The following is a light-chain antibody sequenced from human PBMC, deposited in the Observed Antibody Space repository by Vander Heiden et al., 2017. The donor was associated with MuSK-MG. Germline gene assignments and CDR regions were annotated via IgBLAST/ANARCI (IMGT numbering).Light chain of an antibody. CDR1: QSISSY. CDR3: KQSDSTPWT. Sequence: DIRMTQSPSSLSASVGDRVTITCRASQSISSYLNWYQQKPGKAPKLLIYAASSLQSGVPSRFSGSGSGTDFTLTISRRQPEDFASYYCKQSDSTPWTFGQGTKVEIK. CDR2: AAS. J-gene: IGKJ1*01. V-gene: IGKV1-39*01.